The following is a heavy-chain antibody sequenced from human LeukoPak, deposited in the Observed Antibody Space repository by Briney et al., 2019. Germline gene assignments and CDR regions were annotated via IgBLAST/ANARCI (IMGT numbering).Heavy chain of an antibody. Sequence: GGALRLSCGASGFTFSSYAMRWVRQAPGEGVEWVSAISGSGGSTYYADSVKGRFTISRDNSKNTLYLQMNSLRAEDTAVYYCAKAPDYGDYFWFDPWGQGTLVTVSS. D-gene: IGHD4-17*01. CDR1: GFTFSSYA. CDR2: ISGSGGST. CDR3: AKAPDYGDYFWFDP. V-gene: IGHV3-23*01. J-gene: IGHJ5*02.